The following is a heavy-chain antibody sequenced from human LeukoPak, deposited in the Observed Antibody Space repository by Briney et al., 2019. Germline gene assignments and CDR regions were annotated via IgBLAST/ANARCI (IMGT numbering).Heavy chain of an antibody. CDR3: AHRPPGGQYRWFDP. J-gene: IGHJ5*02. D-gene: IGHD1-14*01. CDR2: IYWDDGK. Sequence: GPTLVNPAQTLTLTCTFSGCALRTRGLGVGWIRQPPGKALEWLSLIYWDDGKRYSPSLRRRLTITKDTSKNQVVLTMTNMDPMDTATYYCAHRPPGGQYRWFDPWGQGTLVTVSS. CDR1: GCALRTRGLG. V-gene: IGHV2-5*02.